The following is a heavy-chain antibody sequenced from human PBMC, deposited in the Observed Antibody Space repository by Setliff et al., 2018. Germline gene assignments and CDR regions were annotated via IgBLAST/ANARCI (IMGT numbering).Heavy chain of an antibody. V-gene: IGHV4-39*01. CDR2: IHYRGTT. CDR3: ARTGTYRYFDY. Sequence: SETLSLTCTVSGDSISSRTHYWAWIRQPPGKGLEWIGRIHYRGTTYSNASLASRLTISVDTAKNQFSLKLTSVTAADTAVYYCARTGTYRYFDYWGQGTRVTVSS. CDR1: GDSISSRTHY. J-gene: IGHJ4*02. D-gene: IGHD1-1*01.